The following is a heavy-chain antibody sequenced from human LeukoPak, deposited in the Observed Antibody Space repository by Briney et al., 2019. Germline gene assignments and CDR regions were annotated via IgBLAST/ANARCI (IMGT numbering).Heavy chain of an antibody. Sequence: GGSLRLSCAASGFTFSSYAMSWVRQAPGKGLEWVSAISGSGGSTYYADSVKGRSTISRDNSKNTLYLQMNSLRAEDTAVYYCAKDTNSGIVGARGSRLGTFDYWGQGTLVTVSS. CDR1: GFTFSSYA. D-gene: IGHD1-26*01. J-gene: IGHJ4*02. V-gene: IGHV3-23*01. CDR3: AKDTNSGIVGARGSRLGTFDY. CDR2: ISGSGGST.